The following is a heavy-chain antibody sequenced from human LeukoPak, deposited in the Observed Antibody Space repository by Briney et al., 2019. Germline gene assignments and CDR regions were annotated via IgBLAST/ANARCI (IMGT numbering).Heavy chain of an antibody. Sequence: GGSLRLSCAASGFTFSDSAMNWVRQASGKGLEWVGHMRNRAQSYATTYAASVKGRFTISRDESKNTAYLQMNSLDSEDTAVYYCTKDHYYAIDVWGQGTTVTVSS. CDR1: GFTFSDSA. J-gene: IGHJ6*02. CDR3: TKDHYYAIDV. V-gene: IGHV3-73*01. CDR2: MRNRAQSYAT.